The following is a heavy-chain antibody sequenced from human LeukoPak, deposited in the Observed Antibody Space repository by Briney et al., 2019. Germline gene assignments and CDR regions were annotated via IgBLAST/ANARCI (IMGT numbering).Heavy chain of an antibody. V-gene: IGHV4-34*01. Sequence: SETLSLTCTVSGGSISSYYWTWIRQPPGKGLEWIGEINHSGSTNYNPSLKSRVTISVDTSKNQFSLKLSSVTAADTAVYYCARGRRQWLVRDYYMDVWGKGTTVTVSS. J-gene: IGHJ6*03. CDR3: ARGRRQWLVRDYYMDV. CDR2: INHSGST. D-gene: IGHD6-19*01. CDR1: GGSISSYY.